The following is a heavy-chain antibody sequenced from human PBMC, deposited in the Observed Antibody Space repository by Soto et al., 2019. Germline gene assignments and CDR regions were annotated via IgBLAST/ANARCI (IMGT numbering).Heavy chain of an antibody. CDR2: IGGSGGLT. D-gene: IGHD3-10*01. CDR3: AKSFGGTYGNYYFDS. CDR1: GFNFGSYA. V-gene: IGHV3-23*01. Sequence: EVQLLESGGGLVQPGGSPRLSCAASGFNFGSYAMSWVRQAPGKGLEWVSDIGGSGGLTYYADSVKGRFTISRANSKNTLYLQMDSLRAEDTAVYYCAKSFGGTYGNYYFDSWGQGTLVTVSS. J-gene: IGHJ4*02.